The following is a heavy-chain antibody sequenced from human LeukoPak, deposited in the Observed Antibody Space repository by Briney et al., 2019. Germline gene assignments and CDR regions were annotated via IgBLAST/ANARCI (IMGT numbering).Heavy chain of an antibody. CDR2: IRYDGSNK. Sequence: PGGSLRLSCAVSGFTFSSYAMHWVRQAPGKGLEWVAFIRYDGSNKYYADSVKGRFTISRDNSKNTLYLQMNSLRAEDTAVYYCAKDRCSNGIGCYYYYMDVWGKGTTVTISS. CDR3: AKDRCSNGIGCYYYYMDV. V-gene: IGHV3-30*02. J-gene: IGHJ6*03. D-gene: IGHD2-8*01. CDR1: GFTFSSYA.